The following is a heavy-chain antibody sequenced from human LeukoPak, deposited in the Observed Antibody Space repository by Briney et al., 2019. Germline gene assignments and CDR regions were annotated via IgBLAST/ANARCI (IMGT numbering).Heavy chain of an antibody. CDR2: ISGSGSST. J-gene: IGHJ4*02. CDR3: VKALYDNSGFLDF. CDR1: GFTFSSSE. Sequence: TGGSLRLSCAASGFTFSSSEMNWVRQAPGKGLEWVSTISGSGSSTYYADSVKGRFTISRDNSKNTLYLQMNSLRAEDTAVYYCVKALYDNSGFLDFWGQGTLVTVSS. D-gene: IGHD3-22*01. V-gene: IGHV3-23*01.